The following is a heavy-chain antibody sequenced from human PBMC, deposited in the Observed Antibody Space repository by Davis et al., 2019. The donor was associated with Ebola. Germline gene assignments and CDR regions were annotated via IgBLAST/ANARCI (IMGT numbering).Heavy chain of an antibody. CDR3: ARPLGYCSGGSCYHYGMDV. CDR1: GYTFTSYA. J-gene: IGHJ6*02. Sequence: AASVKVSCKASGYTFTSYAMHWVRQAPGQRLEWMGWINAGNGNTKYSQKFQGRVTITRDTSASTAYMELSSLRSEDTAVYYCARPLGYCSGGSCYHYGMDVWGQGTTVTVSS. D-gene: IGHD2-15*01. CDR2: INAGNGNT. V-gene: IGHV1-3*01.